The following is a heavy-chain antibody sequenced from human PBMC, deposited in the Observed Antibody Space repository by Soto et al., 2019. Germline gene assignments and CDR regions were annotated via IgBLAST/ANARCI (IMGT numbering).Heavy chain of an antibody. CDR2: IHHSGSI. CDR3: AREDDGGDTLDV. V-gene: IGHV4-30-4*08. J-gene: IGHJ6*02. D-gene: IGHD2-21*02. Sequence: QVQLQQSGPGLVKPSQTLSLTCTVSGGSISSDYHHWTWIRQSPERGLEWIGYIHHSGSILYNPSLKSRVTISVDTSKNQFSLHLSSVTAADTAVYFCAREDDGGDTLDVWGQGTTVTVSS. CDR1: GGSISSDYHH.